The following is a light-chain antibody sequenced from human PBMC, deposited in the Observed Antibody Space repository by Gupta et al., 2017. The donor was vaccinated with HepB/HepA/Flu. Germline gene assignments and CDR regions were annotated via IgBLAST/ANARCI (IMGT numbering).Light chain of an antibody. V-gene: IGKV4-1*01. CDR2: WAS. CDR1: QSLLYSSNNRNY. CDR3: QQDDTTPLT. Sequence: DIVMTQSPDSLAVSLGERATINCKSSQSLLYSSNNRNYLAWYQQKPGQPPELLIYWASTRESGVPDRFSGSGSGTDFTLTISSLQAEDVAVYYCQQDDTTPLTFGGGTKVEIE. J-gene: IGKJ4*01.